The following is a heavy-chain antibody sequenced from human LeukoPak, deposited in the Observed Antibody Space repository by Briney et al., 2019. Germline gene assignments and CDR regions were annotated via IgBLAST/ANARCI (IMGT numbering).Heavy chain of an antibody. CDR1: GYTFTSYD. CDR3: ARGFRYYDFWSGYMSNWFDP. Sequence: ASVKVSCEGSGYTFTSYDINWVRQATGQGLEWMGWMNPNSGNTGYAQKFQGRVTMTRNTSISTAYMELSSLRSEDTAVYYCARGFRYYDFWSGYMSNWFDPWGQGTLVTVSS. V-gene: IGHV1-8*01. D-gene: IGHD3-3*01. J-gene: IGHJ5*02. CDR2: MNPNSGNT.